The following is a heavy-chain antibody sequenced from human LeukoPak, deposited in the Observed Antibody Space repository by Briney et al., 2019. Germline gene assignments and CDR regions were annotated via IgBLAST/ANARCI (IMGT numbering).Heavy chain of an antibody. CDR3: AREGTGTTHGPFDT. CDR2: IIPIFGTA. V-gene: IGHV1-69*05. J-gene: IGHJ3*02. D-gene: IGHD1-1*01. Sequence: ASVKVSCKASGGTFSSYAISWVRQAPGQGLEWMGGIIPIFGTANYAQKFQGRVTITTDESTSTAYMELSSLRSEDTAVYYCAREGTGTTHGPFDTGAKGQWSPSLQ. CDR1: GGTFSSYA.